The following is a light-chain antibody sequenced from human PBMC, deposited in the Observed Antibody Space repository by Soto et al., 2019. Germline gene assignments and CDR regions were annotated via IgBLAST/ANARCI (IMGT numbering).Light chain of an antibody. Sequence: EIVMTQSPDTLSVSPGERATLSCRASQSVSTNLAWYQQKPGQTPRLLMYGASTRATGIPARFSGGGSGTEFTLTISSLQSEDFAVYYCQQYDQWPPWTFGQGTRWIS. CDR2: GAS. J-gene: IGKJ1*01. V-gene: IGKV3-15*01. CDR3: QQYDQWPPWT. CDR1: QSVSTN.